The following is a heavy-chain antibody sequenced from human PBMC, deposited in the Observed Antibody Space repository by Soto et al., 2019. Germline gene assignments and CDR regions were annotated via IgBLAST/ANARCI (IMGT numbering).Heavy chain of an antibody. J-gene: IGHJ4*02. V-gene: IGHV2-5*02. CDR2: IYWDDDE. CDR1: GFSLSTTAEG. D-gene: IGHD2-2*01. Sequence: QITLKESGPTLVKPTQTLTLTCTFSGFSLSTTAEGVGWIRQPPGKALEWLALIYWDDDERYSPSLKSRLTITKDTSKNQVVLIMTNVDPVDTATYYWAHGSCSSADCYPNPYLDYWGQGILVTVSS. CDR3: AHGSCSSADCYPNPYLDY.